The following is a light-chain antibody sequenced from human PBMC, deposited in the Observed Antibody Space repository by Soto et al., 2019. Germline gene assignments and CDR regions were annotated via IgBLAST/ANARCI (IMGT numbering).Light chain of an antibody. V-gene: IGLV2-11*01. Sequence: QSALTQPRSVSGSLGQSVTISCTGTSSDVGGYNYVSWYQQHPGKAPKLIIYDVSVRPSGVPDRFSGSKSGNTASLTISGLQAEDEADYCCCSYAGSYSYVVFGGGTKLTVL. CDR2: DVS. CDR1: SSDVGGYNY. CDR3: CSYAGSYSYVV. J-gene: IGLJ2*01.